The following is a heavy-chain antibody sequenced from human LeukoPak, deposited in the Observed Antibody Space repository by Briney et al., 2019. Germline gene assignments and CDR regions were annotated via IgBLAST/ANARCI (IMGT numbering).Heavy chain of an antibody. CDR3: AKDHPPSFYGGNPVGYYYYYYMDV. CDR1: GFTFSSYG. CDR2: IRYDGSNK. J-gene: IGHJ6*03. Sequence: GGSLRLSCAASGFTFSSYGMHWVRQAPGKGLEWVAFIRYDGSNKYYADSVKGRFTISRDNSKNTLYLQMNSLRAEDTAVYYCAKDHPPSFYGGNPVGYYYYYYMDVWGKGTTVTVSS. D-gene: IGHD4-23*01. V-gene: IGHV3-30*02.